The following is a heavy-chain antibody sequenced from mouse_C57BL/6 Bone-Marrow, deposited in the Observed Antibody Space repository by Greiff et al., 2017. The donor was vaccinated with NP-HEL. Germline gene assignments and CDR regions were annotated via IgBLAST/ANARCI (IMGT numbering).Heavy chain of an antibody. CDR3: ARFLVTTRENYYAMDY. CDR1: GYTFTSYW. CDR2: INPSNGGT. J-gene: IGHJ4*01. Sequence: QVQLKQPGTELVKPGASVKLSCKASGYTFTSYWMHWVKQRPGQGLEWIGNINPSNGGTNYNEKFKSKATLTVDKSSSTAYMQLSSLTSEDSAVYYCARFLVTTRENYYAMDYWGQGTSVTVSS. D-gene: IGHD2-2*01. V-gene: IGHV1-53*01.